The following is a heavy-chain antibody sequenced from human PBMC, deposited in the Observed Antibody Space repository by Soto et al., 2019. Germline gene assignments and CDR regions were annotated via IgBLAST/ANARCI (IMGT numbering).Heavy chain of an antibody. CDR1: DDSINSDKYY. V-gene: IGHV4-39*01. Sequence: QLQLQESGPGLVKPSETLSLTCSVSDDSINSDKYYWGWIHQPPGKGLEWIGSIYYRGNAYYNPSLQTRVTISLDKSRSQFSLKLTSVTAADSAVYFCARLEGLATISYYFDFWGPGALVTVSS. CDR2: IYYRGNA. D-gene: IGHD3-9*01. CDR3: ARLEGLATISYYFDF. J-gene: IGHJ4*02.